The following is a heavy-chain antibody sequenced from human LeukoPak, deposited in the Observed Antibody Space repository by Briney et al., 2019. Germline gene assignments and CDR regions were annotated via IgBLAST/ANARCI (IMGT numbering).Heavy chain of an antibody. Sequence: GESLRLSCAASGFTFSSYAMSWVRQAPGKGLEWVSRISGGGGTTYYAASVKGRFTISRDNSKNTLYLHINSLRAEDTAVYYCAKDGADYDSDYFDYWGQGTLVTVSS. CDR1: GFTFSSYA. D-gene: IGHD3-3*01. J-gene: IGHJ4*02. V-gene: IGHV3-23*01. CDR3: AKDGADYDSDYFDY. CDR2: ISGGGGTT.